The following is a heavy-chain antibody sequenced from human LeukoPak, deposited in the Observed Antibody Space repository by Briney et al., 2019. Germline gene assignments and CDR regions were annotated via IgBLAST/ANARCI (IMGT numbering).Heavy chain of an antibody. Sequence: PSETLSLTCTVSGGSINGYYWSWIRQPPEKGLEWIGYIYYRGSTNYNPSLKSRVTMSVDTSRNQFSLKLSSMTAADTAVYYCARADYDTSAYYYTFEFWGQGTLVTVYS. D-gene: IGHD3-22*01. CDR3: ARADYDTSAYYYTFEF. J-gene: IGHJ4*02. CDR2: IYYRGST. CDR1: GGSINGYY. V-gene: IGHV4-59*01.